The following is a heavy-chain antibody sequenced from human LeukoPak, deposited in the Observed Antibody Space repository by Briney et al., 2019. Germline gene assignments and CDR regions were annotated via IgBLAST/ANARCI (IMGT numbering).Heavy chain of an antibody. CDR2: ISAYNGNT. CDR1: GYTFTSYG. D-gene: IGHD3-10*01. Sequence: EASVKVSCNASGYTFTSYGISWVRQAPGQGLEWMGWISAYNGNTNYAQKLQGRVTMTTDTSTSTAYMELRSLRSDDTAVYYCARDHLPYYGSGFDPWGQGTLVTVSS. V-gene: IGHV1-18*01. J-gene: IGHJ5*02. CDR3: ARDHLPYYGSGFDP.